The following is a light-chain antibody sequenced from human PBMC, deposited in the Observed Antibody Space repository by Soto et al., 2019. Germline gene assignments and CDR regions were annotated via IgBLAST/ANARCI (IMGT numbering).Light chain of an antibody. V-gene: IGKV2-28*01. CDR2: LGS. Sequence: DLVMTQSPVSLPVTPGEPASISCRSSQSLLHSYGYNYVDWYLQKPGQSPQLLIYLGSDRASGVPDRFSGSGSGTDFTLKISRVEAEDVGIYYCKQALQSPYTFGQGTKLEIK. CDR1: QSLLHSYGYNY. CDR3: KQALQSPYT. J-gene: IGKJ2*01.